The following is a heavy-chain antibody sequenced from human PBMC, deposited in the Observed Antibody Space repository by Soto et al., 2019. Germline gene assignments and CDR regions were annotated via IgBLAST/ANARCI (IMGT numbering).Heavy chain of an antibody. Sequence: QVQLVQSGAEVKKPGSSVKVSCKASGGTFSSYTINWVRQAPGQGLEWMGGIIPIFGTADYAQKFQGRVTVTADEXXSTAYMELSSLRSEDTAVYYCASVETQRYYYGMDVWGQGTTVTVSS. CDR2: IIPIFGTA. D-gene: IGHD2-15*01. V-gene: IGHV1-69*12. CDR1: GGTFSSYT. J-gene: IGHJ6*02. CDR3: ASVETQRYYYGMDV.